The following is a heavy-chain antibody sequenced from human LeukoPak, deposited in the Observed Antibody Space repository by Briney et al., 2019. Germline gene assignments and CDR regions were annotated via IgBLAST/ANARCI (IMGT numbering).Heavy chain of an antibody. V-gene: IGHV3-23*01. J-gene: IGHJ3*02. D-gene: IGHD1-7*01. CDR2: IITSGART. Sequence: GGSLRLSCAASGFTFSKFAMSWLRQAPGKGLEWVSVIITSGARTYSADSVKGRFNISRDNSKNMLYLHMNSLRAEDTAVYYCAREMVLHDAFDIWGQGTMVTVSS. CDR3: AREMVLHDAFDI. CDR1: GFTFSKFA.